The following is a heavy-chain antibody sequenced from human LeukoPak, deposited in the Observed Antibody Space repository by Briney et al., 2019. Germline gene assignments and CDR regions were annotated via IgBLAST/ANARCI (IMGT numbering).Heavy chain of an antibody. J-gene: IGHJ4*02. D-gene: IGHD6-19*01. CDR1: GYTFTSYD. Sequence: GASVKVSCKASGYTFTSYDINWVRQAPGQGLEWMGWISAYNGNTNYAQKLLGSVTMTTDTSTSTAYMELRSLRSDDTAVYYCARGGDLAVPFDYWGQGTLVTVSS. V-gene: IGHV1-18*01. CDR2: ISAYNGNT. CDR3: ARGGDLAVPFDY.